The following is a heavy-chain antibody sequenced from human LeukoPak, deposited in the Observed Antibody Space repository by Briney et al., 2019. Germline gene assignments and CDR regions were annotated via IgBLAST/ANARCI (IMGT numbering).Heavy chain of an antibody. CDR3: ARMGGVGYHFED. V-gene: IGHV4-30-2*01. J-gene: IGHJ4*02. D-gene: IGHD1-1*01. Sequence: SETLSLTCTVSGGSISSGGYYWSWIRQPPGKGLEWIGYIYHSGSTYYNPSLKSRVTISVDRSKNQFSLKLSSVTAADTAVYYCARMGGVGYHFEDWGQGTLVTVSS. CDR2: IYHSGST. CDR1: GGSISSGGYY.